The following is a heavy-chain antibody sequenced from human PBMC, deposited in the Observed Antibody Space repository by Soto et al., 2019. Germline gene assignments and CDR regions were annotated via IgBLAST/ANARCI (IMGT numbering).Heavy chain of an antibody. CDR3: ARVPQHSGYLHDY. CDR2: IIPIFGTA. CDR1: GGTFSSYS. V-gene: IGHV1-69*13. Sequence: ASVKVSCKASGGTFSSYSISWVRQAPGQGLEWMGGIIPIFGTANYAQKFQGRVTITGNESTSTAYMELSSLRSEDTAVYYCARVPQHSGYLHDYWGQGTLVTVSS. D-gene: IGHD5-12*01. J-gene: IGHJ4*02.